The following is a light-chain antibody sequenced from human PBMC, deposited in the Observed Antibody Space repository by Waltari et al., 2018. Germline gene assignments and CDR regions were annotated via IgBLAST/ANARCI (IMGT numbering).Light chain of an antibody. CDR1: QDISNY. Sequence: DIQMTQSPSSLSASVGDRVTITYQASQDISNYLNWYQQKPGEAPKLLIYDASNLETGVPSRFSGSGSGTDFTFTISSLQPEDIATYYCQQYDNLPITFGQGTRLEIK. CDR3: QQYDNLPIT. V-gene: IGKV1-33*01. CDR2: DAS. J-gene: IGKJ5*01.